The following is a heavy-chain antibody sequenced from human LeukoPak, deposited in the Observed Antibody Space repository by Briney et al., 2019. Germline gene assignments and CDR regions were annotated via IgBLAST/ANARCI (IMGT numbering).Heavy chain of an antibody. V-gene: IGHV3-30*04. CDR3: ARDRAAGAYPWYFDY. Sequence: QPGGSLRLSCAASGFTFSSYAMHWVRQAPGKGLEWVAVISYDGSNKYYADSVKGRFTISRDNSKNSLYLQMNSLRAEDTAVYYCARDRAAGAYPWYFDYWGQGTLVTVSS. CDR1: GFTFSSYA. CDR2: ISYDGSNK. D-gene: IGHD3-16*01. J-gene: IGHJ4*02.